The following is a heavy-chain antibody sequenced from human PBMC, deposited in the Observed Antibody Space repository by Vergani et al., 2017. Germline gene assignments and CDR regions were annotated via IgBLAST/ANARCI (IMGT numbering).Heavy chain of an antibody. CDR2: IYSGGSST. J-gene: IGHJ4*02. D-gene: IGHD2-15*01. V-gene: IGHV3-23*03. CDR1: GFTFSSYA. CDR3: AKDRCSGGSCYIVY. Sequence: EVQLLESGGGLVQPGGSLRLSCAASGFTFSSYAMSWVRQAPGKGLEWVSVIYSGGSSTYYADSVKGRFTISRDNSKNTLYLQMNRLRAEDTAVYYCAKDRCSGGSCYIVYWGQGTLVTVSS.